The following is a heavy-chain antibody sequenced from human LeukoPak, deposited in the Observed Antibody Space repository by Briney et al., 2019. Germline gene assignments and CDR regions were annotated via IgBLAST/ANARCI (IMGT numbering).Heavy chain of an antibody. CDR3: ARGNTEATVFPFYFQS. V-gene: IGHV3-21*01. D-gene: IGHD5-18*01. CDR1: GVTFSDYS. J-gene: IGHJ4*02. Sequence: PGGSLRLSCSASGVTFSDYSMNWIRQAPGKGLEWVSYLSSTSRYISYADSVKGRFTISRDNSQSSLFLEMHDLRVEDTAVYYCARGNTEATVFPFYFQSWGQGTLVTVSS. CDR2: LSSTSRYI.